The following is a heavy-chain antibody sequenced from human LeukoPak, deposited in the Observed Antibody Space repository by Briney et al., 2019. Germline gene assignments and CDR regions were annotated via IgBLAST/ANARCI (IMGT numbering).Heavy chain of an antibody. CDR1: GGSISSGGYS. CDR3: AGTQMATYGSGSYYVFYFDY. Sequence: SETLSLTCAVSGGSISSGGYSWSWIRQPPGKGLEWIGYIYHSGSTYYNPSLKSRVTISVDRSKNQFSLKLSSVTAADTAVYYCAGTQMATYGSGSYYVFYFDYWGQGTLVTVSS. D-gene: IGHD3-10*01. J-gene: IGHJ4*02. V-gene: IGHV4-30-2*01. CDR2: IYHSGST.